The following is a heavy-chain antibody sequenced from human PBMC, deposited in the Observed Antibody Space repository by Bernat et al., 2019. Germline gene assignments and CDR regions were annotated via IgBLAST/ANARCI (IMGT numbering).Heavy chain of an antibody. Sequence: QVQLVESGGGVVQPGRSLRLSCAACGFTFSSYGMHWVRQAPGKGLEWVAVIWYDGSNKYYADSVKDRFTISRDNSKNTLYLQMNSLRAEDTAVYYCAREKPYYYDSSGYYPGPFDYWGQGTLVTVSS. CDR3: AREKPYYYDSSGYYPGPFDY. CDR1: GFTFSSYG. CDR2: IWYDGSNK. D-gene: IGHD3-22*01. V-gene: IGHV3-33*01. J-gene: IGHJ4*02.